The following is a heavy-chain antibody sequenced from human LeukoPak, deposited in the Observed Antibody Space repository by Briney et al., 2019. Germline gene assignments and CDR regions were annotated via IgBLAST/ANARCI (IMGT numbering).Heavy chain of an antibody. V-gene: IGHV1-69*06. D-gene: IGHD6-19*01. J-gene: IGHJ4*02. Sequence: SVKVSCKASGGTFSSYAISWVRQAPGQGLEWMGGIIPIFGTANYAQKFQGRVTITADKSTSTAYMELSSLRSEDTAVYYCASVPSIAVAGRAPLDYWGQGTLVTVSS. CDR3: ASVPSIAVAGRAPLDY. CDR2: IIPIFGTA. CDR1: GGTFSSYA.